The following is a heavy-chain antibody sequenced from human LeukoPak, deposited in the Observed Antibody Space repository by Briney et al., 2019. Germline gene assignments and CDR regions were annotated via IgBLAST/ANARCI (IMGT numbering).Heavy chain of an antibody. D-gene: IGHD3-3*01. Sequence: SETLSLTCAVSGESFTNYYWNWIRQPPGKGLEWIGEINHSGSTNYNPSLKSRVAISIDTSKNQFSVTLSSVTAADTAIYYCARGNSPIALFGVVIQSNWFDPWGQGTLVTVSS. V-gene: IGHV4-34*01. CDR1: GESFTNYY. CDR2: INHSGST. J-gene: IGHJ5*02. CDR3: ARGNSPIALFGVVIQSNWFDP.